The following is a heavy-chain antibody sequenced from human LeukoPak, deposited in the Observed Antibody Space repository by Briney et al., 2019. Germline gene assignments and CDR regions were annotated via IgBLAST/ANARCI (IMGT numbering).Heavy chain of an antibody. V-gene: IGHV3-30*18. J-gene: IGHJ4*02. D-gene: IGHD3-10*01. CDR3: AKDYGSGSYADAVGY. Sequence: PGRSLRLSCAASEFTFSSYGMHWVRQAPGKGLEWVAVISFDGSEIYYGDSVKGRFTISRDNSKNTLYLQMNSLRPEDTAVYYCAKDYGSGSYADAVGYWGQGTLVTVSS. CDR2: ISFDGSEI. CDR1: EFTFSSYG.